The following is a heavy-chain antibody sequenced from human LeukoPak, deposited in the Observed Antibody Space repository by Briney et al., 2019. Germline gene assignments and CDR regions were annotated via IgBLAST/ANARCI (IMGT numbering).Heavy chain of an antibody. CDR3: ARVPYSDRIEFYYMDV. Sequence: SVTLSLTCRVSGGSVNSFFWSWIRQSPGEPLEWIAYITYSGSANYKPSLKSRVTISLDTSKNQVSLRLTSVTAADTAVYYCARVPYSDRIEFYYMDVWGKGTTVTVSS. CDR1: GGSVNSFF. CDR2: ITYSGSA. D-gene: IGHD6-13*01. J-gene: IGHJ6*03. V-gene: IGHV4-59*02.